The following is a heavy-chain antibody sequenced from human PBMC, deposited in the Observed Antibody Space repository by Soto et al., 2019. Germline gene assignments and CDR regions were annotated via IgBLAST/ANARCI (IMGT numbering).Heavy chain of an antibody. V-gene: IGHV3-21*01. CDR3: ATAVVTASRWFDP. CDR1: GFTFSSYS. Sequence: PGGSLRLSCAASGFTFSSYSMNWVRQAPGKGLEWVSSISSSSSYIYYADSVKGRFTISRDNAKNSLYLQMNSLRAEDTAVYYCATAVVTASRWFDPWGQGTLVTVSS. J-gene: IGHJ5*02. D-gene: IGHD2-21*02. CDR2: ISSSSSYI.